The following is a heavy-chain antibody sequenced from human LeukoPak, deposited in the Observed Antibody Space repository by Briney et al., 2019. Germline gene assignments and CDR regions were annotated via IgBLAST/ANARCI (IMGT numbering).Heavy chain of an antibody. CDR1: GFTFSSYA. J-gene: IGHJ4*02. D-gene: IGHD3/OR15-3a*01. CDR3: AKGEEGCGLVNTLVDY. CDR2: IDGGGGVT. V-gene: IGHV3-23*01. Sequence: GGSLRLSCAASGFTFSSYAMSWVRQAPGKGLECVSAIDGGGGVTYYADSVRGRFSISKDNSTNTVYMQMNRLSPENTAVYSGAKGEEGCGLVNTLVDYWGRGTLVTVSS.